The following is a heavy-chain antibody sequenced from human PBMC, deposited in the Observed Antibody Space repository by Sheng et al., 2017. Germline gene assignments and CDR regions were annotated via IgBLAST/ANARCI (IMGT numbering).Heavy chain of an antibody. CDR3: ARRAPPITIFGVVMTTQVNWFDP. V-gene: IGHV4-34*01. J-gene: IGHJ5*02. CDR2: INHSGST. CDR1: GGSFSGYY. Sequence: QVQLQQWGAGLLKPSETLSLTCAVYGGSFSGYYWSWIRQPPGKGLEWIGEINHSGSTNYNPSLKSRVTISVDTSKNQFSLKLSSVTAADTAVYYCARRAPPITIFGVVMTTQVNWFDPWGQGTLVTVSS. D-gene: IGHD3-3*01.